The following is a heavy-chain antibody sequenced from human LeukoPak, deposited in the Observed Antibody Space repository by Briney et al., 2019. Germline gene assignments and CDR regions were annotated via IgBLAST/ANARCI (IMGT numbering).Heavy chain of an antibody. V-gene: IGHV3-15*01. CDR2: IKSKTDGGTT. CDR1: GFTFSNAW. CDR3: TTDITQRWLQSNPWFDP. J-gene: IGHJ5*02. D-gene: IGHD5-24*01. Sequence: GGSLRLSCAASGFTFSNAWMSWVRQAPGKGLEWVGRIKSKTDGGTTDYAAPVKGRFTISRDDSKNTLYLQMNSLKTEDTAVYYCTTDITQRWLQSNPWFDPWGQGTLVTVSS.